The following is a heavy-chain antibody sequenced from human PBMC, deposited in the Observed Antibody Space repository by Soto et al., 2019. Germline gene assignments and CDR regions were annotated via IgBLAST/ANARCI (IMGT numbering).Heavy chain of an antibody. D-gene: IGHD4-4*01. Sequence: SETLSLTCAVSGDSVSSSFWWTWVRQPPGKGLEWIGEIYHTESTNYAPSLKSRVTISLDKSKNQFSLRLTSVTAADTAVYYCARYDFRTFDNWGQG. CDR3: ARYDFRTFDN. CDR2: IYHTEST. J-gene: IGHJ4*02. V-gene: IGHV4-4*02. CDR1: GDSVSSSFW.